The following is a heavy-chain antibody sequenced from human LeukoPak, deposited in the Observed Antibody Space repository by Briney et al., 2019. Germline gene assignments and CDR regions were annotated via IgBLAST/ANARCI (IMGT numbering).Heavy chain of an antibody. CDR2: IYPGDSDT. Sequence: GESLKISCKGSGYNFADYWIGWVRQMPGKGLEWMGIIYPGDSDTSYSPSFQGQVTISADKSISTAYLQWSSLKASDTAMYYCARAYYDSSGPRETSGLAYEFDYWGQGTLVTVSS. CDR1: GYNFADYW. CDR3: ARAYYDSSGPRETSGLAYEFDY. V-gene: IGHV5-51*01. D-gene: IGHD3-22*01. J-gene: IGHJ4*02.